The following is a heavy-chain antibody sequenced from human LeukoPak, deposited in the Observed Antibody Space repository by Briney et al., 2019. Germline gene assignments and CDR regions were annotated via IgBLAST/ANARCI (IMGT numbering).Heavy chain of an antibody. CDR2: IYDSGST. V-gene: IGHV4-61*01. Sequence: SETLSLTCTVSGGSISSSSYYWSWIRQPPGKGLEWIGYIYDSGSTNYSPSLKSRVTISVDTSKNQFSLKLSSVTAADTAVYYCARLKYYYDSSGYRAEYFQHWGQGTLVTVSS. CDR3: ARLKYYYDSSGYRAEYFQH. CDR1: GGSISSSSYY. D-gene: IGHD3-22*01. J-gene: IGHJ1*01.